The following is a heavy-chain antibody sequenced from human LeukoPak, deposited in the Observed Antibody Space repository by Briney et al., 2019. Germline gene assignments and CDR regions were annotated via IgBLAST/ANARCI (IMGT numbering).Heavy chain of an antibody. J-gene: IGHJ6*02. CDR3: ARVAPYCSGGSCYPIYYYGMDV. Sequence: ASVMVSCKASGYTFTSYDINWVRQATGQGLEWMGWMNPNSGNTGYAQKFQGRVTMTRNTSISTVYMELSSLRSEDTAVYYCARVAPYCSGGSCYPIYYYGMDVWGQGTTVTVSS. D-gene: IGHD2-15*01. CDR1: GYTFTSYD. CDR2: MNPNSGNT. V-gene: IGHV1-8*01.